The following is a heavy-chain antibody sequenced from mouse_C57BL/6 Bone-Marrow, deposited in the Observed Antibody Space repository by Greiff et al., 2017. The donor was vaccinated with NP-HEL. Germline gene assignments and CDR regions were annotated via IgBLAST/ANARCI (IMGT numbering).Heavy chain of an antibody. D-gene: IGHD1-1*01. Sequence: QVQLQQSDAELVKPGASVKISCKVSGYTFTDHTIHWMKQRPEQGLEWIGYIYPRDGSTKYNEKFKGKATLTADKSSSTAYMQLNSLTSEDSAVYVCARENYYGSKGDWFAYWGQGTLVTVSA. CDR1: GYTFTDHT. V-gene: IGHV1-78*01. J-gene: IGHJ3*01. CDR3: ARENYYGSKGDWFAY. CDR2: IYPRDGST.